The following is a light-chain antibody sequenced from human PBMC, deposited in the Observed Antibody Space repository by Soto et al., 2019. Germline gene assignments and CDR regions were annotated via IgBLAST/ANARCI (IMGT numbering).Light chain of an antibody. CDR2: RAS. V-gene: IGKV1-5*03. Sequence: DIQMTQSPSTLSASVGDRVIITCRASQSISSWLAWYQQKPGKAPNLLIYRASTLKSVIPSRFSGSGSGTEFTLTISSLQPDDFATYYCQQYDRASWTFGPGTKVEIK. CDR1: QSISSW. J-gene: IGKJ1*01. CDR3: QQYDRASWT.